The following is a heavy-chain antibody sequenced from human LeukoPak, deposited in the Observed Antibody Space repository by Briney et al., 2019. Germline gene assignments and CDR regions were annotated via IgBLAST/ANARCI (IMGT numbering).Heavy chain of an antibody. D-gene: IGHD6-19*01. CDR1: GYTFTSYG. Sequence: EASVKVSCRASGYTFTSYGISWVRQAPGQGLEWMGWIDTNTGNPTYAQGFTGRFVFSLDNSVSTSYLEIRSLKAEDTAVYYCASREVAGLYWGQGTLVTVSS. V-gene: IGHV7-4-1*02. J-gene: IGHJ4*02. CDR3: ASREVAGLY. CDR2: IDTNTGNP.